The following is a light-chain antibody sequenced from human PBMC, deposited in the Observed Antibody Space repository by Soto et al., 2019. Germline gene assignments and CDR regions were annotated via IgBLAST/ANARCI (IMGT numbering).Light chain of an antibody. CDR3: SLYTSSRIPWV. J-gene: IGLJ3*02. CDR2: EVN. CDR1: SSDVGAYNR. V-gene: IGLV2-18*01. Sequence: QSALTQPPSVSGSPGQSVTISCTGTSSDVGAYNRVSWFQQSPGTAPKLIIYEVNNRPSGVPDRFSGSKSGTTSSLTISGLQAEDEGDYYCSLYTSSRIPWVFGGGTKLTVL.